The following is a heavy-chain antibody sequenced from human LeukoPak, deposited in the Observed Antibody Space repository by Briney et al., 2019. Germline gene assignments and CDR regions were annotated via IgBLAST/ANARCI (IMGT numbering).Heavy chain of an antibody. Sequence: GESLKISCKGSGYXFKSYWICWVRQMPGKGLEWMGIIYPGDSETRYSPSFQGQVTISADKSISTAYLQWSSLKASDTAMYYCARRHKYSSGWSHYFDYWGQGTLVTVSS. D-gene: IGHD6-19*01. J-gene: IGHJ4*02. CDR1: GYXFKSYW. CDR2: IYPGDSET. V-gene: IGHV5-51*01. CDR3: ARRHKYSSGWSHYFDY.